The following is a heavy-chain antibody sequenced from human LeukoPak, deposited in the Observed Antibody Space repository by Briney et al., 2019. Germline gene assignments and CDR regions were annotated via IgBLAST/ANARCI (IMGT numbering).Heavy chain of an antibody. CDR2: IIPIFGTA. D-gene: IGHD1-26*01. CDR1: GGTFSSYA. J-gene: IGHJ5*02. V-gene: IGHV1-69*01. CDR3: ARDNSVGDNAWWFDP. Sequence: SVKVSCKASGGTFSSYAISWVRQAPGQGLEWMGGIIPIFGTANYAQKFQGRVTITADESTSTAYMELSSLRSEDTAIYYCARDNSVGDNAWWFDPWGQGTLVTVSS.